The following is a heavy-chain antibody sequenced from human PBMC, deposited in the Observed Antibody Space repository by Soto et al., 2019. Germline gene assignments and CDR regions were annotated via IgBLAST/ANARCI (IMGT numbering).Heavy chain of an antibody. CDR3: ARFRSYSSSSKWFAP. CDR1: GYTFTCYG. Sequence: ASVKVSCKASGYTFTCYGISWVRQAPGQGLEWMGWISAYNGNTNYAQKLQGRVTMTTDTSTSTAYMELRSLRSDDTAVYYCARFRSYSSSSKWFAPRGQGTLVTVSA. J-gene: IGHJ5*02. V-gene: IGHV1-18*01. D-gene: IGHD6-6*01. CDR2: ISAYNGNT.